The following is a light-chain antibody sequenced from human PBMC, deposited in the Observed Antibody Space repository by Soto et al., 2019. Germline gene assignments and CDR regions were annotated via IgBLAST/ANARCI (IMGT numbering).Light chain of an antibody. J-gene: IGKJ2*01. CDR3: YQYGSSPPLYT. CDR2: GAS. Sequence: EIVLTQSPGTLSLSPGERATLSCRASQSVSSSYLAWYQQKPGQAPRLLIYGASSRATGIPDRFSGSGSGTDFSLTISSLEPEDFAVYYCYQYGSSPPLYTFGQGTKLEIK. V-gene: IGKV3-20*01. CDR1: QSVSSSY.